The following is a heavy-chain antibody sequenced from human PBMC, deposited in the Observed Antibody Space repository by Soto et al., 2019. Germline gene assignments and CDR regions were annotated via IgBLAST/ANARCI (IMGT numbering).Heavy chain of an antibody. CDR2: IYYSGST. D-gene: IGHD3-22*01. CDR3: ARDTKEYYYDSSGYYLGYYYYGMDV. CDR1: GGSVSGGNYY. V-gene: IGHV4-61*01. J-gene: IGHJ6*02. Sequence: KPSETLSLTCTVSGGSVSGGNYYWSWIRQPPGKGLEWIGYIYYSGSTNYNPSLMSRVTLSVDTSKNQFSLNLSSVTAADTAVYYCARDTKEYYYDSSGYYLGYYYYGMDVWGQGTTVTVSS.